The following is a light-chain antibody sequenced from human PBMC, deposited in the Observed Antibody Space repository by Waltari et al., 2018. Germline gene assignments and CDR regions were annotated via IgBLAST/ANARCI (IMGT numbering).Light chain of an antibody. Sequence: EIVLTQSPGTLSLSPGERATLSCRAGQSVTSNYLAWYQQKPGQPPSLLIYGASTRATGIPDRFSGSGSGTDFTLTISSVEPEDFAVYYCQRYGSSPLVSFGPGTKVDIK. CDR2: GAS. J-gene: IGKJ3*01. CDR1: QSVTSNY. CDR3: QRYGSSPLVS. V-gene: IGKV3-20*01.